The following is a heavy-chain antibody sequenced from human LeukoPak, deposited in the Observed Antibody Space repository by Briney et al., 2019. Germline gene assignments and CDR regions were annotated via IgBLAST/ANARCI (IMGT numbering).Heavy chain of an antibody. V-gene: IGHV1-2*02. D-gene: IGHD6-19*01. J-gene: IGHJ3*01. CDR2: INPNSGGT. CDR1: GYTFTSYD. CDR3: ARDLYSSATDLYSSAWTGAFDV. Sequence: ASVKVSCKASGYTFTSYDINWVRQSTGQGLEWMAWINPNSGGTNYAQRFQGRVTLTRDTSIATAYMELSSLKSDDTAVYFCARDLYSSATDLYSSAWTGAFDVWGQGTMVTVSS.